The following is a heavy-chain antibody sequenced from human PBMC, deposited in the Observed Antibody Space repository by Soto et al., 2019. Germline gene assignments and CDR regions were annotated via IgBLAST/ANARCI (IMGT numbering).Heavy chain of an antibody. CDR3: ARVGDGSILMNGYYFDY. CDR2: INRSGST. CDR1: GGSFSGYY. Sequence: SETLSLTCAVYGGSFSGYYWSWIHQPPGKGLEWIGEINRSGSTNYNPSLKSRVTISRDTSRNQFSLELNSVTAADTAVYYCARVGDGSILMNGYYFDYWGQGTPVTVSS. D-gene: IGHD3-3*01. J-gene: IGHJ4*02. V-gene: IGHV4-34*01.